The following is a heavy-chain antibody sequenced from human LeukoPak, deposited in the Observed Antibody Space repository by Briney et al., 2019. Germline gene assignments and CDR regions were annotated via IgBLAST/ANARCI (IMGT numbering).Heavy chain of an antibody. CDR3: ARGRGPHPFNAFDI. V-gene: IGHV3-30*02. Sequence: HPGGSLRLSCAASGFTFSTYGMQWVRQAPGKGLEWVAFIRYDGSYKYYADSVKGRFSISRDNSKNTLYLQMNSLRAEDTAVYFCARGRGPHPFNAFDIWGQGTMVTVSS. CDR1: GFTFSTYG. CDR2: IRYDGSYK. J-gene: IGHJ3*02.